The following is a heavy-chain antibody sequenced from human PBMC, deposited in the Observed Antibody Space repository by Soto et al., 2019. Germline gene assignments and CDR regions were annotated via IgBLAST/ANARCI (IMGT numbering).Heavy chain of an antibody. CDR1: GYTFTGYY. Sequence: ASVKVSCKASGYTFTGYYMHWVRQAPGQGLEWMGWINPNSGGTNYAQKFQGWVTMTRDTSISTAYMELSRLRSDDTAVYYCARAPSGSYHWFDPWGQGTLVTVSS. CDR2: INPNSGGT. CDR3: ARAPSGSYHWFDP. D-gene: IGHD1-26*01. V-gene: IGHV1-2*04. J-gene: IGHJ5*02.